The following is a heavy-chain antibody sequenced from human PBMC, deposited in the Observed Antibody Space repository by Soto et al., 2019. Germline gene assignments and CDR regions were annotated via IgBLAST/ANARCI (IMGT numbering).Heavy chain of an antibody. CDR1: GFTFSSYS. V-gene: IGHV3-21*01. Sequence: GSLRLSCAASGFTFSSYSMNWVRQAPGKGLEWVSSISSSSSYIYYADSVKGRFTISRDNAKNSLYLQMNSLRAEDTAVYYCARPRNTIAGAFDIWGQGTMVTVS. CDR3: ARPRNTIAGAFDI. J-gene: IGHJ3*02. D-gene: IGHD3-3*01. CDR2: ISSSSSYI.